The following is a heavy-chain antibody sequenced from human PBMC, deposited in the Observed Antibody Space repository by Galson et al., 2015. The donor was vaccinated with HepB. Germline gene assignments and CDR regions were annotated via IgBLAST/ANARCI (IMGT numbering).Heavy chain of an antibody. Sequence: SLRLSCAASGFTVTDKYMTWVRQAPGKGLEWVSLINIAGTTQYADSVKGRFTISRDSSKNTLYLQMNSLRVEDTAVYYCARDKGCSGGSCYIFDDWGQGTQVTVSS. CDR3: ARDKGCSGGSCYIFDD. V-gene: IGHV3-66*01. J-gene: IGHJ4*02. CDR2: INIAGTT. D-gene: IGHD2-15*01. CDR1: GFTVTDKY.